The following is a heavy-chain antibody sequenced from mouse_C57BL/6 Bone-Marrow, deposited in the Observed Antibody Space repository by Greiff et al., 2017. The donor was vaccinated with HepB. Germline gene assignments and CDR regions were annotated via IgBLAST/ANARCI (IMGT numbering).Heavy chain of an antibody. V-gene: IGHV5-16*01. CDR3: ARDRYYYGSSWYFDV. Sequence: EVKLVESEGGLVQPGSSMKLSCTASGFTFSDYYMAWVRQVPEKGLEWVANINYDGSSTYYLDSLKSRFIISRDNAKNILYLLMSSLKSEDTATYYCARDRYYYGSSWYFDVWGTGTTVTVSS. D-gene: IGHD1-1*01. J-gene: IGHJ1*03. CDR2: INYDGSST. CDR1: GFTFSDYY.